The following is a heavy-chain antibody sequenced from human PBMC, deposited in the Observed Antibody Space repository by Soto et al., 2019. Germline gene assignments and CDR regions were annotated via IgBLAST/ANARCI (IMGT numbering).Heavy chain of an antibody. CDR2: IYYSGST. CDR3: ARGAEDYGDYAMNYYYYYYMDV. D-gene: IGHD4-17*01. V-gene: IGHV4-31*03. J-gene: IGHJ6*03. Sequence: SETLSLTCTVSGGSISSGGYYWSWIRQHPGKGLEWIGYIYYSGSTYYNPSLKSRVTISVDTSKNQFSLKLSSVTAADTAVYYCARGAEDYGDYAMNYYYYYYMDVWGKGTTVTVSS. CDR1: GGSISSGGYY.